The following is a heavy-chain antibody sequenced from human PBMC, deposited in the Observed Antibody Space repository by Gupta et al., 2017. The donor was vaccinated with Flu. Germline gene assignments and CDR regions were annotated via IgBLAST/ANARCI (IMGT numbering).Heavy chain of an antibody. D-gene: IGHD3-22*01. CDR3: ARPHWDSSGYYRNWFDP. Sequence: QVQLVQSGAEVKKPGSSVTVSYKASGGTFSSYAISWVRQAPGQGLEWMGGIIPIFGTANYAQKFQGRVTITADESTSTAYMELSSLRSEDTAVYYCARPHWDSSGYYRNWFDPWGQGTLVTVSS. CDR1: GGTFSSYA. CDR2: IIPIFGTA. V-gene: IGHV1-69*01. J-gene: IGHJ5*02.